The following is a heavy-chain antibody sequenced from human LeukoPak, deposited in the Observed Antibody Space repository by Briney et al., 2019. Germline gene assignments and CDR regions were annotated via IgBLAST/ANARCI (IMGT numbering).Heavy chain of an antibody. CDR3: AKVQRRDGYNFGYFDY. V-gene: IGHV3-23*01. CDR2: ISGSGGST. CDR1: GFTFSSHG. D-gene: IGHD5-24*01. Sequence: GGSLTLSCAASGFTFSSHGMNWVRQAPGKGLEWVSGISGSGGSTYYADSVKGRFTISRDNSKNTLYLQMNSLRAEDTAVYYCAKVQRRDGYNFGYFDYWGQGNLGTVSS. J-gene: IGHJ4*02.